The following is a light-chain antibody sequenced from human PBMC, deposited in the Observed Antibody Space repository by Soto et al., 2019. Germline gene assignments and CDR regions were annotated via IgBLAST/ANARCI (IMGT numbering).Light chain of an antibody. CDR2: DAS. CDR1: QSVSSY. J-gene: IGKJ4*01. V-gene: IGKV3-11*01. CDR3: QQRSNWLRT. Sequence: EIVLTQSPATLSVSPGERVTLYCRASQSVSSYLAWYQQKPGQAPRLLIYDASNRATGIPARFSGSGSGTDFTLTISSLEPEDFAVYYCQQRSNWLRTFGGGTKVDI.